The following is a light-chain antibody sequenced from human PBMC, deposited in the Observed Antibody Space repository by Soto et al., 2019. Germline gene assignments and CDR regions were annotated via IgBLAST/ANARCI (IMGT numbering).Light chain of an antibody. CDR3: SSYTSTSIV. CDR2: DVS. CDR1: SSDVGGYNY. Sequence: QSVLTQAASVSGSPGQSITISCTGTSSDVGGYNYVSWYQRHPGKAPKLMIYDVSNRPSGVSNRFSGSKSGNTASLTISGLQAEDEADYHCSSYTSTSIVFGTGTKVTVL. J-gene: IGLJ1*01. V-gene: IGLV2-14*01.